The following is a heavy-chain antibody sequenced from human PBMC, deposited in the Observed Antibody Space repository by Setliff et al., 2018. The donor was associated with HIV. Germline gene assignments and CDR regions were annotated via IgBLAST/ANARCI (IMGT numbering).Heavy chain of an antibody. CDR1: GGTFSSYV. CDR2: IILIFGTA. J-gene: IGHJ3*02. D-gene: IGHD5-12*01. CDR3: ARDRGYSGHDYRNAFDI. V-gene: IGHV1-69*13. Sequence: SVKVSCKASGGTFSSYVINWVRQAPGQGLGWMGGIILIFGTANYAQKFQARVTITADESTSTAYMELSSLRSEDTAMYYCARDRGYSGHDYRNAFDIWGQGTMVTVSS.